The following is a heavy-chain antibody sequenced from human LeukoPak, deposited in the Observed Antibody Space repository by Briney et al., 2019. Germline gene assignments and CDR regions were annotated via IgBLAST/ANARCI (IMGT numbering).Heavy chain of an antibody. D-gene: IGHD2-2*01. J-gene: IGHJ4*02. Sequence: ASVKVSCKAYGYAFNGTNMPWVRQAPGQGFEWMGWINPNDGDTNYAQKFQGRVTMTRDTSISTAHMEVSRLRSDDTAVYYCARANFLYCSSTTCLFDYWGQGTLVTVSS. V-gene: IGHV1-2*02. CDR1: GYAFNGTN. CDR3: ARANFLYCSSTTCLFDY. CDR2: INPNDGDT.